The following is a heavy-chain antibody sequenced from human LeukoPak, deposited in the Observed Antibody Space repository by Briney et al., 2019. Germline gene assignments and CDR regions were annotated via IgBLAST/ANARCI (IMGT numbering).Heavy chain of an antibody. V-gene: IGHV3-64*01. CDR1: GFTFRSYA. CDR2: ISSNGGST. J-gene: IGHJ4*02. D-gene: IGHD4-17*01. CDR3: AREPDGDTKSGTLDY. Sequence: PGGSLRLSCAASGFTFRSYAMHWVRQAPGKGLEYVSAISSNGGSTYYANSMKGRFTISRDNSKNTLYLQMGSLRADDMAVYYCAREPDGDTKSGTLDYWGQGTLVTVSS.